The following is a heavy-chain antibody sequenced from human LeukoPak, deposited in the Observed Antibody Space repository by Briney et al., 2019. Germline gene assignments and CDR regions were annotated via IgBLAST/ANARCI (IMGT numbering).Heavy chain of an antibody. CDR3: AREQLLYYYDSSGYNKDDAFDI. CDR1: GFTFSSYE. V-gene: IGHV3-48*03. CDR2: ISSSGSTI. D-gene: IGHD3-22*01. Sequence: GGSLRLSCAASGFTFSSYEMNWVRQAPGKGLEWASYISSSGSTIYYADSVKGRFTISRDNAKNSLYLQMNSLRAEDTAVYYCAREQLLYYYDSSGYNKDDAFDIWGRGTMVTVSS. J-gene: IGHJ3*02.